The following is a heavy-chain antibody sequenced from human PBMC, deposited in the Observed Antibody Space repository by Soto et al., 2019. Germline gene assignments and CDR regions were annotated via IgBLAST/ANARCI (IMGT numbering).Heavy chain of an antibody. Sequence: SETLSLTCTVSGGSISSGDYYWSLIRQPPGKGLEWIGYIYYSGSTYYNPSLKSRVTISVDTSKNQFTLKLSSVTAADTAVYYCARSGRYFDWLLRGLDYWGQGTLVTVSS. CDR3: ARSGRYFDWLLRGLDY. J-gene: IGHJ4*02. V-gene: IGHV4-30-4*01. CDR2: IYYSGST. D-gene: IGHD3-9*01. CDR1: GGSISSGDYY.